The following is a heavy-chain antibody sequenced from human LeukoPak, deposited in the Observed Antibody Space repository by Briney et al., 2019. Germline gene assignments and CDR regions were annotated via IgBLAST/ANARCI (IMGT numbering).Heavy chain of an antibody. Sequence: GGSLRLSCAASGFIFNDYYMGWIRQAPGKGLEWVAYIANSGPTVFYIDSVRGRFTISRDNAKNSLYLQMNSLRAEDTAVYYCAREGSYLFDYWGQGTLVTVSS. CDR3: AREGSYLFDY. J-gene: IGHJ4*02. D-gene: IGHD1-26*01. V-gene: IGHV3-11*01. CDR1: GFIFNDYY. CDR2: IANSGPTV.